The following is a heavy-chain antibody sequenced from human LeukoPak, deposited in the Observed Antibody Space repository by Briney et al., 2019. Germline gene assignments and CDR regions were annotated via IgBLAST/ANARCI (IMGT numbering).Heavy chain of an antibody. J-gene: IGHJ4*02. Sequence: ASVKVSCKASGGTFSSYAISWVRQAPGQGLEWMGRIIPIFGTANYAQKSQGRVTITTDESTSTAYMELSSLRSEDTAVYYCARARYYYDSSGYGLDYWGQGTLVTVSS. CDR1: GGTFSSYA. CDR2: IIPIFGTA. CDR3: ARARYYYDSSGYGLDY. D-gene: IGHD3-22*01. V-gene: IGHV1-69*05.